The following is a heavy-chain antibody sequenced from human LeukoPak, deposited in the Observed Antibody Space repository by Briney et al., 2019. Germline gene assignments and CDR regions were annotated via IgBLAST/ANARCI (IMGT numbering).Heavy chain of an antibody. J-gene: IGHJ4*02. CDR2: IKSKTDGGTT. V-gene: IGHV3-15*01. CDR1: AFTFSSYA. Sequence: GGSLRLSCSASAFTFSSYAMHWVRQAPGRGLEWVGRIKSKTDGGTTDYAAPVKGKFTISRDDSKTTLYLQMNSLQTADTAVYYCTTDQVVRGVTNDYWGQGTLVTVSS. CDR3: TTDQVVRGVTNDY. D-gene: IGHD3-10*01.